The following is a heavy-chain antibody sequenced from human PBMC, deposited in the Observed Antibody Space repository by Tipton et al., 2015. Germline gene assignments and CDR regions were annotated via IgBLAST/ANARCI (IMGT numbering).Heavy chain of an antibody. CDR2: ITTNGYST. CDR3: AKDFGSRHWNYFDY. Sequence: SLRLSCSAAGFTLSRYAMNWVRQAPGKGLEYVSAITTNGYSTYYADSVRGRFTISRDNSKNTLYLQMNSLRTEDTALYYCAKDFGSRHWNYFDYWGQGTLVTVSS. D-gene: IGHD1-1*01. V-gene: IGHV3-64D*08. J-gene: IGHJ4*02. CDR1: GFTLSRYA.